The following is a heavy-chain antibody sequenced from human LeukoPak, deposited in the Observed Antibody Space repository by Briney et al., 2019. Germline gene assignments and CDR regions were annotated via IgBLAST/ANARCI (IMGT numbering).Heavy chain of an antibody. J-gene: IGHJ4*02. Sequence: GGSLRLSCAASGFTFSSYAMSWVRQAPGKGLEWVSAISGSGGSTYCADSVKGRFTISRDNSKNTLYLQMNSLRAEDTAVYYCAKVPRDGYNYYFDYWGQGTLVTVSS. V-gene: IGHV3-23*01. CDR1: GFTFSSYA. D-gene: IGHD5-24*01. CDR3: AKVPRDGYNYYFDY. CDR2: ISGSGGST.